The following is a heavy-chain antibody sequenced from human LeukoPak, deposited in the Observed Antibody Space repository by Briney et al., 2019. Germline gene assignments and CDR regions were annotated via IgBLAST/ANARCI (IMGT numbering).Heavy chain of an antibody. CDR3: ARGSGGDSPLKYSQH. J-gene: IGHJ1*01. D-gene: IGHD2-21*02. V-gene: IGHV4-34*01. Sequence: SETLSLSRAVYGGSFSGHYWSWIRQPPGKGLEWIGEINHSGSTNYNPSLKSRVTISVDTSKNQFSLKLSSVTAADTAVYYCARGSGGDSPLKYSQHWAQGTLVTVSS. CDR2: INHSGST. CDR1: GGSFSGHY.